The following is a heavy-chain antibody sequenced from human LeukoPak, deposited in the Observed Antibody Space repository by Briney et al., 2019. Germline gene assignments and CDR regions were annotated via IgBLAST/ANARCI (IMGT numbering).Heavy chain of an antibody. CDR3: VISSGWKGGYYFDF. V-gene: IGHV3-48*03. Sequence: PGGSLRLSCAASGFTFSSYEMNWVRQAPGKGLEWVSYISGSSSTIYCADSVKGRFTISRDNAKNSLYLQMNSLRAEDTGVYYCVISSGWKGGYYFDFWGQGTLVTVSA. CDR1: GFTFSSYE. CDR2: ISGSSSTI. J-gene: IGHJ4*02. D-gene: IGHD6-19*01.